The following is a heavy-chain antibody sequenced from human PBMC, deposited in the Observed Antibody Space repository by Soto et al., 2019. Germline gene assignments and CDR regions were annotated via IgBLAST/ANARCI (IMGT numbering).Heavy chain of an antibody. V-gene: IGHV4-38-2*01. CDR1: GYSISSGYY. CDR2: IYHSGST. D-gene: IGHD3-3*01. J-gene: IGHJ5*02. Sequence: SETLSLTCAVSGYSISSGYYWGWIRQPPGKGLEWIGSIYHSGSTYYNPSLKSRVTISVDTSKNQFSLKLSSVTAADTAVYYCARVEEGDVLRFLEWYFWVDPWGQGTLVTVS. CDR3: ARVEEGDVLRFLEWYFWVDP.